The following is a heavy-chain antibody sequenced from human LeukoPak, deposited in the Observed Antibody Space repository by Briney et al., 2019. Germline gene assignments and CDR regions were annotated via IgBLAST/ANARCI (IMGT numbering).Heavy chain of an antibody. Sequence: ASVKVSCKASGYTFTGYYMHWVRQDPGQGLEWMGRINPNSGGTNYAQKFQGRVTMTRDTSISTAYMELSRLRSDDTAVYYCARDNQWLPTFDAFDIWGQGTMVTVSS. D-gene: IGHD6-19*01. CDR2: INPNSGGT. J-gene: IGHJ3*02. CDR1: GYTFTGYY. V-gene: IGHV1-2*06. CDR3: ARDNQWLPTFDAFDI.